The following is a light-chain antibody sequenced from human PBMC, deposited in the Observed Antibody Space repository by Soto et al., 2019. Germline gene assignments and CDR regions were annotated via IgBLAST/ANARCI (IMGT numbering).Light chain of an antibody. J-gene: IGKJ1*01. Sequence: EIVMTQSPATLSVSPGERATLSCRASQSVSSNLAWYHQKPGQAPRLLIYGASTRATGIPARFSGSGSGTEFTLTISSLQSEDFAVYYCHQYNNWPRTFGQGTKVAIK. V-gene: IGKV3-15*01. CDR2: GAS. CDR1: QSVSSN. CDR3: HQYNNWPRT.